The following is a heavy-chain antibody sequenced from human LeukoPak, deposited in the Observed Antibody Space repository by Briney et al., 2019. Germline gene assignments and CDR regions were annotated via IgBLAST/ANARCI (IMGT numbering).Heavy chain of an antibody. CDR1: GFTFSSYW. CDR3: ARVRFVVGAAKPSYFDY. V-gene: IGHV3-7*01. Sequence: GGSLRLSCAASGFTFSSYWMSWVRQAPGKGLESVANIKQDGSEKYYVDSVKGRFTISRDNAKNSLYLQMNSLRAEDTAVYYCARVRFVVGAAKPSYFDYWGQGTLVTVSS. J-gene: IGHJ4*02. D-gene: IGHD1-26*01. CDR2: IKQDGSEK.